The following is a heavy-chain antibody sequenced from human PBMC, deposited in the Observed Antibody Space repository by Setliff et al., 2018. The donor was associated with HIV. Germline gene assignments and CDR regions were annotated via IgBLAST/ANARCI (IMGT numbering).Heavy chain of an antibody. J-gene: IGHJ4*02. D-gene: IGHD2-15*01. V-gene: IGHV3-30-3*01. CDR3: ARPRTYCSGGSCYLGPDY. Sequence: GGSLRLSCATSGLPFSSYALHWVRQALGKGLVWVAVISYDGSKKYYADSVMGRFTISRDNSKDTLYLQMNSLRAEDTAVYYCARPRTYCSGGSCYLGPDYWGQGTLVTVSS. CDR2: ISYDGSKK. CDR1: GLPFSSYA.